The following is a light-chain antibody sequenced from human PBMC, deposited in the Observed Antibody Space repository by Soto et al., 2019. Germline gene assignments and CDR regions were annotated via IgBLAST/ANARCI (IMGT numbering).Light chain of an antibody. CDR3: QVWDTTSDHVV. V-gene: IGLV3-21*04. CDR1: NIGSKS. Sequence: SYELTQPPSVSVAPGKTARITCGGNNIGSKSVHWYQQQPGQAPVLVIYYDSDRPSGIPERFSGSNSGNTATLTISRVEAGDEADYYCQVWDTTSDHVVFGGGTKLTVL. CDR2: YDS. J-gene: IGLJ2*01.